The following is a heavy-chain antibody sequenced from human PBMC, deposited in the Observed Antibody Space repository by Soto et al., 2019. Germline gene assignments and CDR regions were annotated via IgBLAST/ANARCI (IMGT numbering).Heavy chain of an antibody. J-gene: IGHJ4*02. Sequence: ASVKVSCKASGYTFTGYYMHWVRQAPGQGLEWMGWINPNSGGTNYAQKFQGRVTMTRDTSISTAYMELSRLRSDDTAVYYCARDYDYVWGSPGTYFDYWGQGTLVTSPQ. D-gene: IGHD3-16*01. CDR2: INPNSGGT. V-gene: IGHV1-2*02. CDR3: ARDYDYVWGSPGTYFDY. CDR1: GYTFTGYY.